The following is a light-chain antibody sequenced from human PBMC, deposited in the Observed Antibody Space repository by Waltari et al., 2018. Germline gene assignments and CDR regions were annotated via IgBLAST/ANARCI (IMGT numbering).Light chain of an antibody. CDR1: QSIRSQ. Sequence: EIVLTQFPGTLSLSPGERVILSCRASQSIRSQLAWYQQKPGQAPRLLIYGTSNRATVIPDRFSGSWSGTDFSLTISRLDPEDCAVYYCQHYLNLPVAFGPGTKVEIK. CDR2: GTS. J-gene: IGKJ3*01. V-gene: IGKV3-20*01. CDR3: QHYLNLPVA.